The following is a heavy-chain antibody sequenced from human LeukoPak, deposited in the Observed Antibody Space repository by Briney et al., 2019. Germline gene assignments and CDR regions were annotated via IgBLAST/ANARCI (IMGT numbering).Heavy chain of an antibody. J-gene: IGHJ5*02. D-gene: IGHD4-11*01. CDR3: ARLRSKYWFDP. CDR1: GFTFSSYE. CDR2: ITSSGNTM. V-gene: IGHV3-48*03. Sequence: GGSLRLSCAASGFTFSSYEMNWVRQAPGKGPQWVSFITSSGNTMYYADSVKGRLTISRDNAKNSLYLQMNSLRADDTAVYYCARLRSKYWFDPWGQGTLVTVSS.